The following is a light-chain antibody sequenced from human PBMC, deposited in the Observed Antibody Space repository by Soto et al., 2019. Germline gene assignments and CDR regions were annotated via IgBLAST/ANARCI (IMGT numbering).Light chain of an antibody. CDR1: TSDVGDYNY. J-gene: IGLJ1*01. CDR2: EVS. Sequence: QSALTQPASVSGSPGQSITISCTGTTSDVGDYNYVSWYQQHPGKVPKLLIYEVSNRPSGVSYRCSGSKSGNTASLPISGLQAEDEASYYCFSYTTSSAPYVFGTGTKVTVL. V-gene: IGLV2-14*01. CDR3: FSYTTSSAPYV.